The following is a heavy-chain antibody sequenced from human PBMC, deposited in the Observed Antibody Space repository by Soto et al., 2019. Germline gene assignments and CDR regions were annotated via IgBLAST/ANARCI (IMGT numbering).Heavy chain of an antibody. CDR2: IYYSGST. J-gene: IGHJ6*02. D-gene: IGHD3-10*01. V-gene: IGHV4-59*01. CDR3: AGSGSSPYYYYYGMDV. Sequence: RLPPGKGLEWIGYIYYSGSTNYNPSLKSRVTISVDTSKNQFSLKLSSVTAADTAVYYCAGSGSSPYYYYYGMDVWGQGTTVTVS.